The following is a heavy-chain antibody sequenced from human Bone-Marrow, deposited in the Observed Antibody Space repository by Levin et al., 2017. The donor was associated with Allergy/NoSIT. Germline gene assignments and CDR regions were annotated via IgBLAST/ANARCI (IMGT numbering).Heavy chain of an antibody. CDR1: GYSFTDFY. V-gene: IGHV1-2*02. J-gene: IGHJ4*02. D-gene: IGHD1-26*01. Sequence: ASVKVSCKASGYSFTDFYIHWVRQAPGQGLEWMGWINPKSGGRKFAQKFQGRVTLTSDASITTAYMELSGLGSDDTAKYFCARRTWDLWGQGTLVSVSS. CDR2: INPKSGGR. CDR3: ARRTWDL.